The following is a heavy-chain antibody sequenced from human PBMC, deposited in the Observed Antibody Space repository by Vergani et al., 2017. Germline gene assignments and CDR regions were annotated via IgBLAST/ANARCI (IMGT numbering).Heavy chain of an antibody. D-gene: IGHD6-13*01. CDR2: INPNSGGT. J-gene: IGHJ4*02. Sequence: QVQLVQSGAEVKKPGAPVKVSCKASGYTFTDYFMHWVRQAPGQGLEWMGWINPNSGGTNYAQKFQGRVTMSRDTSISTAYMELSNLRSDDTAVYYCARVVSSSNRDYFDYWGQGTLVTVSS. CDR1: GYTFTDYF. V-gene: IGHV1-2*02. CDR3: ARVVSSSNRDYFDY.